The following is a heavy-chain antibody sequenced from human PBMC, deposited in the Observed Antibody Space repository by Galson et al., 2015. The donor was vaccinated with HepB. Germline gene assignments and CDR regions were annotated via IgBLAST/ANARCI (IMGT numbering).Heavy chain of an antibody. V-gene: IGHV3-15*07. J-gene: IGHJ6*02. Sequence: SLRLSCAASGFTFSNAWMNWVRQAPGKGLEWVGRIKSKTDGGTTDYAAPVKGRFTISRDDSKNTLYLQMNSLKTEDTAVYYCTTDYEQGPYYYYGMDVWGQGTTVTVSS. CDR1: GFTFSNAW. D-gene: IGHD3-3*01. CDR3: TTDYEQGPYYYYGMDV. CDR2: IKSKTDGGTT.